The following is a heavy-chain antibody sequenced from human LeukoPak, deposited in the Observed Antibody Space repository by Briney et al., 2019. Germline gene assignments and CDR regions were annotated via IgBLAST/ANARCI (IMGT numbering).Heavy chain of an antibody. D-gene: IGHD3-10*01. J-gene: IGHJ4*02. V-gene: IGHV3-23*01. CDR1: GFTFSIYA. CDR2: LSSTGTST. CDR3: AKDRSHAFDY. Sequence: PGGSLRLSCVASGFTFSIYAMSWVRQAPGKGLEWVSALSSTGTSTYYADSVKGRFTISRDNSKNTLYLQMNSLRAEDTAVYYCAKDRSHAFDYWGQGTLVTVSS.